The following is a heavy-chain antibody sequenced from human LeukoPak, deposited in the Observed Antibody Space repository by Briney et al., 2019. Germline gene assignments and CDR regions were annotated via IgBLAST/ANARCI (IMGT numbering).Heavy chain of an antibody. CDR2: INPKSGGP. V-gene: IGHV1-2*02. J-gene: IGHJ4*02. D-gene: IGHD2-2*01. CDR3: ASQGAVVPAAMPY. Sequence: ASVTVSCKASGYNFTVYYMHWVRQAPGQGLEWMGWINPKSGGPNYAQKFQGRVTMTRDTSINTAYMDLSRLRSADTAVYYCASQGAVVPAAMPYWGQGTLVTVSS. CDR1: GYNFTVYY.